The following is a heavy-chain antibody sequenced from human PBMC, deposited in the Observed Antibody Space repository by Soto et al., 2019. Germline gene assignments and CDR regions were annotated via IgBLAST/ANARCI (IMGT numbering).Heavy chain of an antibody. CDR2: IYYSGST. J-gene: IGHJ4*02. Sequence: KPSETLSLTCTVSGGSISSSSYYWGWIRQPPGKGLEWIGSIYYSGSTYYNPSLKSRVTISVDTSKNQFSLKLSSVTAADTAVYYCARQLLYSGSYYEYWGQGTLVTVSS. CDR3: ARQLLYSGSYYEY. D-gene: IGHD1-26*01. V-gene: IGHV4-39*01. CDR1: GGSISSSSYY.